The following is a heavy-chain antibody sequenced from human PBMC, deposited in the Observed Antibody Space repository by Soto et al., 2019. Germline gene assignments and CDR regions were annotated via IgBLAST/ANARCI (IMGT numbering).Heavy chain of an antibody. CDR1: VFTFSNYG. J-gene: IGHJ4*02. Sequence: EVQLLESGGGLIQPGGSLRLSCEASVFTFSNYGMTWVRQAPGKGLEWVSTISSSGDRAFYADPVKGRFTISRDNSKNTLYLQMNSLSAEDTAIYYCAKEMIASTLADFFDYWGQGILVTVSS. CDR3: AKEMIASTLADFFDY. CDR2: ISSSGDRA. D-gene: IGHD2-21*01. V-gene: IGHV3-23*01.